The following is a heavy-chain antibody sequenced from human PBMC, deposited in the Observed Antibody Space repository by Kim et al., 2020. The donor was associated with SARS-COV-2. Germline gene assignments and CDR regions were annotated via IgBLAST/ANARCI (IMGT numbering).Heavy chain of an antibody. CDR1: GIPFSNAW. CDR2: IKSKSDGGTA. J-gene: IGHJ4*02. CDR3: TTVSMR. D-gene: IGHD2-2*01. Sequence: GGSLRLSCAVSGIPFSNAWFNWVRQAPGKGLEWVGRIKSKSDGGTADLAAPVKGRFAISRDDSKNTLYLLMNSLRTADSAVYYCTTVSMRWGQGTLVTVS. V-gene: IGHV3-15*01.